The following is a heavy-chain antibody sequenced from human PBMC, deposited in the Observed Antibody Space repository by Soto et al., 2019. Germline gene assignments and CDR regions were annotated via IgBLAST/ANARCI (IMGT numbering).Heavy chain of an antibody. V-gene: IGHV4-34*01. CDR1: GGSFSGYY. CDR3: ARGPGYSSSWNGYDY. J-gene: IGHJ4*02. Sequence: PSETLSLTCAVYGGSFSGYYWSWIRQPPGKGLEWIGEINHSGSTNYNPSLKSRVTISVDTSKNQFSLKLSSVTAADTAVYYCARGPGYSSSWNGYDYWGQGTLVTVSS. CDR2: INHSGST. D-gene: IGHD6-13*01.